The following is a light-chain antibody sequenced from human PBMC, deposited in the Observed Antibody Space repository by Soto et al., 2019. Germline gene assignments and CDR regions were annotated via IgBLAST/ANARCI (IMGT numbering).Light chain of an antibody. Sequence: DIPMTQSPSSLSASVGDRVTITCRASQSIGTYLNWYHQKPGKAPKLLVYAASSLQSGVPLRFSGSGSGTDFTLTISDLQPEDSATYYCQQSHSSLLTFGGGTKLEIK. V-gene: IGKV1-39*01. CDR2: AAS. CDR1: QSIGTY. CDR3: QQSHSSLLT. J-gene: IGKJ4*01.